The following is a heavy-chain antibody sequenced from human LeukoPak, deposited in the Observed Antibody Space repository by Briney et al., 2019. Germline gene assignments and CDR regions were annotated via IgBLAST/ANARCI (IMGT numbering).Heavy chain of an antibody. V-gene: IGHV3-30*04. D-gene: IGHD3-9*01. CDR2: KSYDGSNK. CDR1: GFTFSSYA. CDR3: ARALRYFDWYYFDY. J-gene: IGHJ4*02. Sequence: GVPLRLSCAASGFTFSSYAMIGVRQAPGKGLEWVAVKSYDGSNKYYADSVRSRFTFSRDNSKNTLYLQMNSLRAEDTAVYYCARALRYFDWYYFDYWGQGTLVTVSS.